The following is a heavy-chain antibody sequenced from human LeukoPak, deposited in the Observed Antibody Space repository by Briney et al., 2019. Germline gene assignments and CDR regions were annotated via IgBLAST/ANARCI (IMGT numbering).Heavy chain of an antibody. V-gene: IGHV3-9*01. CDR2: ISWNSGSI. CDR1: GFTFSDCY. Sequence: GGSLRLSCAASGFTFSDCYMSWIRQAPGKGLEWVSGISWNSGSIGYADSVKGRFTISRDNAKNSLYLQMNSLRAEDTAVYYCAKDPKVYDAFDIWGQGTMVTVSS. CDR3: AKDPKVYDAFDI. J-gene: IGHJ3*02.